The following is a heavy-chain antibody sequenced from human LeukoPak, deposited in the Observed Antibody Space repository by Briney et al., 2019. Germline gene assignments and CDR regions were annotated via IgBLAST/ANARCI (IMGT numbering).Heavy chain of an antibody. CDR1: GGSISGAY. V-gene: IGHV4-59*01. CDR2: IYYSGST. Sequence: ASKTLSLTCSVSGGSISGAYWSWIRQAPGKGLEWIGYIYYSGSTDYNPSLESRVTISIDTSKNHFSLNLTAVTAADTAIYYCARTGSGRDYYGMDVWGQGTSVTVSS. CDR3: ARTGSGRDYYGMDV. J-gene: IGHJ6*02. D-gene: IGHD5-12*01.